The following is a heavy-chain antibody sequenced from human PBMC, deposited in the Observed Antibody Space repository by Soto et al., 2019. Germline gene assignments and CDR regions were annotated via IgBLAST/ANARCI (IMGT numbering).Heavy chain of an antibody. CDR3: VFSRFSSSWPVDY. Sequence: SGPTLVNPTQTLTLTCTFSGFSLTTGGVGVGWIRQPPGKALEWLALIYWDDDKRYRPSLETRLTITKDTSKNQVVLTMSNMDPVDTATYFCVFSRFSSSWPVDYWGQGSLVTVSS. CDR1: GFSLTTGGVG. V-gene: IGHV2-5*02. D-gene: IGHD6-13*01. CDR2: IYWDDDK. J-gene: IGHJ4*02.